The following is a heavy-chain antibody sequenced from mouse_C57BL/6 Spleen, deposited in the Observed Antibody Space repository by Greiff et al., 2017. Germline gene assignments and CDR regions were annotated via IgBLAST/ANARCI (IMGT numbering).Heavy chain of an antibody. D-gene: IGHD1-1*01. CDR3: SRSITAVVAHYAMDY. J-gene: IGHJ4*01. Sequence: QVQLKQPGAELVMPGASVKLSCKASGYTFTSYWMHWVKQWPGQGLEWIGEIDPSASYTNSNHKFKGKSTLTVDKSSSTAYMQLSSLTSEDSAVYDCSRSITAVVAHYAMDYWGQGTSVTVSS. CDR2: IDPSASYT. V-gene: IGHV1-69*01. CDR1: GYTFTSYW.